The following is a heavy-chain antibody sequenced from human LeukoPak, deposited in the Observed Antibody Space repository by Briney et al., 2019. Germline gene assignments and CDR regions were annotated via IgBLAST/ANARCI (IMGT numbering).Heavy chain of an antibody. J-gene: IGHJ4*02. CDR2: ISGSGEST. CDR1: GFTFNSYA. V-gene: IGHV3-23*01. CDR3: AKGFGTVVPLRVMLYFDY. D-gene: IGHD3-10*01. Sequence: GGSLRLSCVASGFTFNSYAMTWVRQAPGKGLEWVSGISGSGESTYYADSVKGRFTISRDNSKNTLYLLMNSLRAEDTAVYYCAKGFGTVVPLRVMLYFDYWGQGTLVTVSS.